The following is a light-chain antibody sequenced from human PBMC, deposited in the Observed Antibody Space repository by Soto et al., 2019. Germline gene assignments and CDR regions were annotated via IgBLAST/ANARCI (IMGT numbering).Light chain of an antibody. Sequence: DIQMTQSPSSLSASVGDRVTITCRASQSISSYLNWYQQKPGKAPKLLIYAASSLQGGVPLRFSGSGSGADFTRTISSLQPEDFATYYCQQSYSIPYTFGQGTKLEIK. CDR2: AAS. CDR3: QQSYSIPYT. J-gene: IGKJ2*01. V-gene: IGKV1-39*01. CDR1: QSISSY.